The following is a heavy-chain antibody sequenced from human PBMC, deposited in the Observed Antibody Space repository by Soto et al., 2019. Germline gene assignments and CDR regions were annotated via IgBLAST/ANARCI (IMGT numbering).Heavy chain of an antibody. D-gene: IGHD4-17*01. CDR3: ARTHPTVTSTNFDY. J-gene: IGHJ4*02. V-gene: IGHV3-33*01. CDR1: GFTFSSYG. CDR2: IWYDGSNK. Sequence: QVQLVESGGGVVQPGRSLRLSCAASGFTFSSYGMHWVRQAPGKGLEWVAVIWYDGSNKYYADSVKGRFTISRDNSKNTLYLQMNSLRAEETAVYYCARTHPTVTSTNFDYLGQGTLVTVSS.